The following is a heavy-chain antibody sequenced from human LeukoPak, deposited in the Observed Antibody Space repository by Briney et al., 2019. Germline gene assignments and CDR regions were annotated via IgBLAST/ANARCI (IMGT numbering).Heavy chain of an antibody. CDR2: IYTSGST. J-gene: IGHJ3*02. CDR3: ARDHTGSYSSSYLLGAFDI. CDR1: GGSISSYY. D-gene: IGHD6-13*01. Sequence: SETLSLTCTVSGGSISSYYWSWIRQPAGKGLEWIGRIYTSGSTNYNPSLKSRVTMSVDTSKNQFSLKLSSVTAADTAVYYCARDHTGSYSSSYLLGAFDIWGQGTMVTVSS. V-gene: IGHV4-4*07.